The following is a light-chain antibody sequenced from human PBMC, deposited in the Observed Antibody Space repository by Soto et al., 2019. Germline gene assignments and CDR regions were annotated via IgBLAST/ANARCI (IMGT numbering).Light chain of an antibody. CDR2: DVS. CDR3: CSYTSSSTPWV. V-gene: IGLV2-14*03. Sequence: QSVLTQPASVSGSPGQSIAISCIGTSSDVGGYNYVSWYQQHPGKAPKLIIYDVSDRPSGISTRFSASKSGNTASLTISGLQAEDEADYYCCSYTSSSTPWVFGTGTQLTVL. J-gene: IGLJ1*01. CDR1: SSDVGGYNY.